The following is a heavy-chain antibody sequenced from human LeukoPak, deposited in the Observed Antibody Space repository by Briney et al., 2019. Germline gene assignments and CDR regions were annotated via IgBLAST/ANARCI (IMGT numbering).Heavy chain of an antibody. J-gene: IGHJ1*01. CDR1: GFTFSSHG. V-gene: IGHV3-30*18. Sequence: GGSLRLSCAASGFTFSSHGMHWVRQAPGRGLEWVAVISYDGSNKYYADSVKGRFTISRDNSKNTLYLQMNSLRAEDTAVYYCAKAADYYDSSGSYDEYFQHWGQGTLVTVSS. CDR3: AKAADYYDSSGSYDEYFQH. D-gene: IGHD3-22*01. CDR2: ISYDGSNK.